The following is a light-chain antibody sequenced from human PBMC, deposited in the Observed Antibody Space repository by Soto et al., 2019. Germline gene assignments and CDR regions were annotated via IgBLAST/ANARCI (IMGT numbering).Light chain of an antibody. CDR2: EGS. J-gene: IGLJ2*01. V-gene: IGLV2-23*01. Sequence: QSALTQPASVSGSPGQSITISCTGTSSDVGGYNDVSWYQQHPGKAPKLMIYEGSKRPSGVSHRFSGSKTGNTASLTISGLQAEDEADYYCCSYAGSSTSVVFGGGTKLTVL. CDR1: SSDVGGYND. CDR3: CSYAGSSTSVV.